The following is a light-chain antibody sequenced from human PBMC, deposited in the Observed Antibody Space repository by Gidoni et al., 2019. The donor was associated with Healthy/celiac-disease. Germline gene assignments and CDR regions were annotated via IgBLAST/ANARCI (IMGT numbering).Light chain of an antibody. CDR1: QSNSSY. J-gene: IGKJ2*01. CDR2: AAS. V-gene: IGKV1-39*01. CDR3: QQSYSTTRYT. Sequence: DIQLTPSPSSLSASVGDRVTITCRASQSNSSYLTWYQQKPGKAPKLLIYAASSLQSGVPSRFSGSGSGTDFNLTISSLQPEDFATYYCQQSYSTTRYTFXQXTKLEIK.